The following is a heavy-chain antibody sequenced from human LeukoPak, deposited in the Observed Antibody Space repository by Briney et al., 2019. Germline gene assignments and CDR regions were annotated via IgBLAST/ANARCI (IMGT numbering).Heavy chain of an antibody. CDR1: GFTFTTYA. V-gene: IGHV3-23*01. D-gene: IGHD3-10*01. Sequence: GGSLRLSCAASGFTFTTYALSWVRQAPGKGLEWVSTISTTGGSTYYADSVKGRFTISRDNSKNTLYLQMNSLRAEDTAVYYCAKGRAWGSGSRDALDYWGQGTLVTVSS. J-gene: IGHJ4*02. CDR3: AKGRAWGSGSRDALDY. CDR2: ISTTGGST.